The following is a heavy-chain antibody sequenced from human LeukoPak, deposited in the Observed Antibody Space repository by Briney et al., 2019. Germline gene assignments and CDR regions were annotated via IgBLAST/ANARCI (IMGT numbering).Heavy chain of an antibody. CDR2: ISYDGSNK. CDR3: ARADFYDYGSAHYYYMDV. V-gene: IGHV3-30*04. D-gene: IGHD3-10*01. Sequence: GGSLRLSCAASGFTFSSYAMHWVRQAPGKGLEWVAVISYDGSNKYYADSVKGRFTISRDNSKNTLYLQMNSLRAEDTAVYYCARADFYDYGSAHYYYMDVWGKGTTVTVSS. J-gene: IGHJ6*03. CDR1: GFTFSSYA.